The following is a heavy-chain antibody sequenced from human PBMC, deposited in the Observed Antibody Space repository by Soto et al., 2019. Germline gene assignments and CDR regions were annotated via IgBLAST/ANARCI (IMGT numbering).Heavy chain of an antibody. V-gene: IGHV4-4*02. CDR2: VFHTGTT. Sequence: QVQLQESGPGLVKPSGTLSLTCAVSGDSVSSPYYWCWVRQPPGKGLEWIGEVFHTGTTSYNPSLRSRVTISMAKSNNLFSLDLSYVTAADTAVYYCARSAGWYAVHSWGPGTLVIVSS. CDR1: GDSVSSPYY. J-gene: IGHJ4*02. D-gene: IGHD6-19*01. CDR3: ARSAGWYAVHS.